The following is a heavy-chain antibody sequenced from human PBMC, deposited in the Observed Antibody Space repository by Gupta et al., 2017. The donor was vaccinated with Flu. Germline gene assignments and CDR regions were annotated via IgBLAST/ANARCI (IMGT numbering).Heavy chain of an antibody. Sequence: GATDYAQKFQGRVTVTRDTSISTAYMEVSSLRSDDAALYFCARGKWDRYFDLWGQGTLVAVSS. D-gene: IGHD1-26*01. CDR2: GAT. V-gene: IGHV1-2*02. CDR3: ARGKWDRYFDL. J-gene: IGHJ4*02.